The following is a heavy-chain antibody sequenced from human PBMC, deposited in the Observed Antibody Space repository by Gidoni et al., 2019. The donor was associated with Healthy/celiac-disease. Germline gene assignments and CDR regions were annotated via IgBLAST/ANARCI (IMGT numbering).Heavy chain of an antibody. CDR2: IYYSGST. D-gene: IGHD2-2*01. CDR3: ARYCSSTSCQLYDAFDI. CDR1: AVSISRYY. V-gene: IGHV4-59*01. J-gene: IGHJ3*02. Sequence: QVQLQESGPALVKPSETLSLTCTVSAVSISRYYWSWIRQPPGKGLEWIGYIYYSGSTNYNPSLKSRVTISVDTSKNQFSLKLSSVTAADTAVYYCARYCSSTSCQLYDAFDIWGQGTMVTVSS.